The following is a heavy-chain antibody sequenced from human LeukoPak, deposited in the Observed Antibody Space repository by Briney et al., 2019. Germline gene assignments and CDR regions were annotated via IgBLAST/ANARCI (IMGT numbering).Heavy chain of an antibody. CDR2: IYYSGST. J-gene: IGHJ4*02. V-gene: IGHV4-59*01. CDR3: AGVSGSYRHNYFDY. CDR1: GGSISSYY. Sequence: SETLSLTCTVSGGSISSYYWSWIRQPPGKGLEWIGYIYYSGSTNYNPSLKSRVTISVDTPKNQFSLKLSSVTAADTAVYYCAGVSGSYRHNYFDYWGQGTLVTVSS. D-gene: IGHD1-26*01.